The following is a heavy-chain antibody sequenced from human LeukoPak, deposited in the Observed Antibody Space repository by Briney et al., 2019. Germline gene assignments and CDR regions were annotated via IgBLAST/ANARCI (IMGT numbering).Heavy chain of an antibody. CDR2: ISGSGGST. V-gene: IGHV3-23*01. J-gene: IGHJ5*02. D-gene: IGHD4-17*01. CDR1: GFTFSIYT. CDR3: AKESTVTPGNVNWFDT. Sequence: GGSLRLSCAASGFTFSIYTMTWVRQAPGKGLEWVSTISGSGGSTYYADSVKGRFTISRDNSKNTPYLQMNSLRAEDTAVYYCAKESTVTPGNVNWFDTWGQGTLVTVSS.